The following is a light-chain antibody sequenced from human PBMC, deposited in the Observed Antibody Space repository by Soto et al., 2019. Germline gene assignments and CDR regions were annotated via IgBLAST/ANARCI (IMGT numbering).Light chain of an antibody. Sequence: QSVLTQPASVSGSPGQSITISCTGTSGDVGGYDFVSWFQQHPGKAPKLIIYDVNDRPPGVSNRFSGSKSGNTASLTISGLQTEDEADYYCNSHTSSNTQVFGTGTKLTVL. CDR3: NSHTSSNTQV. J-gene: IGLJ1*01. CDR2: DVN. CDR1: SGDVGGYDF. V-gene: IGLV2-14*01.